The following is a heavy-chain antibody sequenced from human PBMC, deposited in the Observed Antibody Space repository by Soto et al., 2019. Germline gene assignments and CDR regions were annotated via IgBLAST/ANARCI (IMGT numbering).Heavy chain of an antibody. J-gene: IGHJ4*02. CDR2: MKGDGSEK. CDR1: GFTFSSYW. D-gene: IGHD5-12*01. Sequence: EVQLVESGGGLVQPGGSLRLSCTASGFTFSSYWMSWVRQAPGKGLEWVANMKGDGSEKYYVDSVKGRFTISRDNARNSLFLQMNTLRAEDTAVYYCVRAVGGYDSYWGQGTLVTVSS. V-gene: IGHV3-7*01. CDR3: VRAVGGYDSY.